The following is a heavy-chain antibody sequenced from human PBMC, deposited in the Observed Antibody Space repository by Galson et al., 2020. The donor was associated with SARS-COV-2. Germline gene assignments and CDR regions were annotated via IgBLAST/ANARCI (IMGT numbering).Heavy chain of an antibody. CDR2: IYYSGST. J-gene: IGHJ3*02. CDR1: GGSLNSGDYY. D-gene: IGHD2-21*02. CDR3: ARLAYCGGDCRTPSSAFDI. Sequence: ETSETLSLTCTVSGGSLNSGDYYWSWIRQPPGKGLEWIGYIYYSGSTYYNPSLKSRVIISVDTSKNQFSLKLSSVTAADTAVYYCARLAYCGGDCRTPSSAFDIWGLGTMVTVSS. V-gene: IGHV4-30-4*01.